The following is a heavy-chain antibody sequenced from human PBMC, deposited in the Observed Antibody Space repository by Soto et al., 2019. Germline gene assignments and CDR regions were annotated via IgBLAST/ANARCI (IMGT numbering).Heavy chain of an antibody. D-gene: IGHD4-17*01. J-gene: IGHJ5*02. CDR3: ARGYGDSRPNLFDP. CDR1: GGTFSSYA. CDR2: IIPIFGTA. Sequence: SVKVSCKASGGTFSSYAISWVRQAPGQGLEWMGGIIPIFGTANYAQKFQGRVTITADESTSTAYMELSSLRSEDTAVYYCARGYGDSRPNLFDPRGQRTSVTVSS. V-gene: IGHV1-69*13.